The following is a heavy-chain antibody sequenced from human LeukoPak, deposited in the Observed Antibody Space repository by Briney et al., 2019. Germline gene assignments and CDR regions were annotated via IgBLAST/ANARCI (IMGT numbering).Heavy chain of an antibody. V-gene: IGHV4-30-4*08. CDR1: GGSISSGGYY. Sequence: SETLSLTCTVSGGSISSGGYYWSWIRQHPGKGLEWIGYISSSGTTYYNPSLRSRITISVDSSKSQFSLNLSSVTASDTAVYYCAGVGNGGYGGFDYWGQGTLVTVSS. J-gene: IGHJ4*02. CDR3: AGVGNGGYGGFDY. D-gene: IGHD5-12*01. CDR2: ISSSGTT.